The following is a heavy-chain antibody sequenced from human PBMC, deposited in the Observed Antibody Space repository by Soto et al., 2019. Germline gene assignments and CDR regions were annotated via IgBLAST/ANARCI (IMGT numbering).Heavy chain of an antibody. V-gene: IGHV1-8*02. J-gene: IGHJ5*02. CDR2: MNPGSGDT. CDR1: GYTFTNND. Sequence: ASVKVSCKASGYTFTNNDVSWVRQATGQGLEWMGWMNPGSGDTGYAQKFQGRVTMTRDIFIATAYMELNSLTSEDTAIYYCARMESFGSLNWFDPWGQGTLVTV. D-gene: IGHD5-18*01. CDR3: ARMESFGSLNWFDP.